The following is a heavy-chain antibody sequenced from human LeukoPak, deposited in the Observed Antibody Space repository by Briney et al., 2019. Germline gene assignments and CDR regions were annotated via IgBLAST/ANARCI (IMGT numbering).Heavy chain of an antibody. CDR3: ARRRMVRGVILNWFDP. J-gene: IGHJ5*02. Sequence: ASVKVSCKASGYTFTSYDINWVRQATGQGLEWMGWINPNSGNTGYAQKFQGRVTMTRNTSISTAYMELSSLRSEDTAVYYCARRRMVRGVILNWFDPWGQGTLVTVSS. CDR1: GYTFTSYD. V-gene: IGHV1-8*01. D-gene: IGHD3-10*01. CDR2: INPNSGNT.